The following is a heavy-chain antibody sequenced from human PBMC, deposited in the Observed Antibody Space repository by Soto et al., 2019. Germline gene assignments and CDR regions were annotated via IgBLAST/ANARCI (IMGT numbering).Heavy chain of an antibody. V-gene: IGHV4-39*01. CDR2: IYYTGNT. CDR3: ARHSHEDHGDPNWFDP. D-gene: IGHD4-17*01. J-gene: IGHJ5*02. Sequence: QVQLQESGPGLVNPSETLSLTCTVSGASIISNIYYWGWIRQPPGKGLEWIGSIYYTGNTFYNPSLKRRVTLSVDTSENQFSLMLFSVTAADKAVYYCARHSHEDHGDPNWFDPWGQGTLVTVSS. CDR1: GASIISNIYY.